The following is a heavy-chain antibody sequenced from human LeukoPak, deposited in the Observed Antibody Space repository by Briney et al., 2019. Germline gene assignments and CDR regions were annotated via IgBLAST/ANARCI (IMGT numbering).Heavy chain of an antibody. CDR3: ATYSSLNTREFQY. CDR1: GLTFSRDW. CDR2: IRQDGGET. D-gene: IGHD3-22*01. J-gene: IGHJ1*01. V-gene: IGHV3-7*01. Sequence: PGGSLRLSCEASGLTFSRDWMGWVRQAPGKELEWVANIRQDGGETYYGDSVKGRFIISRDNAKNSLFLQMNRLRAEDTAVYYCATYSSLNTREFQYWGQGTLVTVSP.